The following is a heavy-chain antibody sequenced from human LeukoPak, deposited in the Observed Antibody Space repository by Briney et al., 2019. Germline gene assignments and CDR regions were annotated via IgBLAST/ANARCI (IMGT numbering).Heavy chain of an antibody. CDR1: GYSFTSYW. CDR2: IHPGDSDT. J-gene: IGHJ4*02. CDR3: GRHDEYNGNWYIAV. D-gene: IGHD1/OR15-1a*01. Sequence: GESLKISCKGSGYSFTSYWIGWVRQMPGKGLEWMGIIHPGDSDTKYSPSFQGQVTISADKSISTAYLQWNSLKASDTAMYYCGRHDEYNGNWYIAVWGQGTLVTVSS. V-gene: IGHV5-51*01.